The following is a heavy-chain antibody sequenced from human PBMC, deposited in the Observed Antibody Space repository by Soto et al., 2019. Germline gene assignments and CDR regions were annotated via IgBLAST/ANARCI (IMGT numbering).Heavy chain of an antibody. V-gene: IGHV4-34*01. Sequence: QVQLQQWGAGLLKPSETLSLTCAVYGGSFSDYYWSWIRQPPGKGLEWIGEINHSGSTNYNPSLKSRVTISVDTSKNQFSLKLSSLTAADTAVYYCARPGKATRVFDYWGQGTLVTVSS. CDR2: INHSGST. CDR1: GGSFSDYY. J-gene: IGHJ4*02. D-gene: IGHD3-10*01. CDR3: ARPGKATRVFDY.